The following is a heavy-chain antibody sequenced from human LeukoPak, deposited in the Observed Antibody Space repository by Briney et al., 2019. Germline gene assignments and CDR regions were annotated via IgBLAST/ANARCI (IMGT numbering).Heavy chain of an antibody. J-gene: IGHJ4*02. CDR2: IRTDGSNI. V-gene: IGHV3-30*02. CDR1: GFTVSNYG. Sequence: GGSLSLSCAASGFTVSNYGMHLVRQAPGKGLEWVALIRTDGSNIYYADSVKCRFTISRDNSKPTLYLEMNSQSAEHTAVYYCAKDSSGWSGDYWGQGTLVTVAS. D-gene: IGHD6-19*01. CDR3: AKDSSGWSGDY.